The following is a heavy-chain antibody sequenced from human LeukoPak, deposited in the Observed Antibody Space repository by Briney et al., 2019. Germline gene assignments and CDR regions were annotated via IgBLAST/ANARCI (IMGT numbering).Heavy chain of an antibody. D-gene: IGHD3-22*01. J-gene: IGHJ1*01. CDR1: GFTFSSYG. Sequence: QPGGSLRLSCAASGFTFSSYGMHWVRQAPGKGLEWVAVISYDGSNKYYADSVKGRFTISRDNSKNTLYLQMNSLRAEDTAVYYCAKSGYYDSTKQGFQHWGQGTLVTVSS. V-gene: IGHV3-30*18. CDR3: AKSGYYDSTKQGFQH. CDR2: ISYDGSNK.